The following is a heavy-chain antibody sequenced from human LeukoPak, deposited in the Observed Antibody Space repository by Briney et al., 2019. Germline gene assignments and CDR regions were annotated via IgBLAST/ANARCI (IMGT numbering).Heavy chain of an antibody. CDR1: GYTFTSYG. J-gene: IGHJ4*02. Sequence: GASVKVSCKASGYTFTSYGISWVRQAPGQGLEWMGWISAYNGNTNYAQKLQGRVTMTTDTSTCTAYMELRSLRSDDTAVYYCARDEAVLWFGELLNYWGQGTLVTVSS. D-gene: IGHD3-10*01. CDR2: ISAYNGNT. CDR3: ARDEAVLWFGELLNY. V-gene: IGHV1-18*01.